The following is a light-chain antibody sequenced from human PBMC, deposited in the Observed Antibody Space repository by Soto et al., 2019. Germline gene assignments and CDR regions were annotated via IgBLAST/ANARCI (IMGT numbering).Light chain of an antibody. Sequence: QSVLTQPPSASGSPGQSVTISCTGTSNDVGGYRYVSWYQQHPGKVPKLMIYEVSKRPSGVPDRFSGSKSGNTASLTVSGLQAEDEADYFCSSYAGSHVVFGGGTKVTVL. V-gene: IGLV2-8*01. CDR2: EVS. J-gene: IGLJ2*01. CDR3: SSYAGSHVV. CDR1: SNDVGGYRY.